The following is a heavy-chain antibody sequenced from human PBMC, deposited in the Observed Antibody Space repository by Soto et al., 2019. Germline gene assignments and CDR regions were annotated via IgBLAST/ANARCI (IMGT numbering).Heavy chain of an antibody. V-gene: IGHV3-7*01. CDR2: IKQDGSDK. J-gene: IGHJ5*02. CDR3: ARYLVGYCSSVSCSNWLDP. CDR1: GFTFSSYW. D-gene: IGHD2-15*01. Sequence: GGSLRLSCAASGFTFSSYWMSWVRQAPGKGLEWVANIKQDGSDKYYVDSVKGRLTISRDNAKNSLYLQMNSLRAEDTAVYYCARYLVGYCSSVSCSNWLDPWGQGTLVTVSS.